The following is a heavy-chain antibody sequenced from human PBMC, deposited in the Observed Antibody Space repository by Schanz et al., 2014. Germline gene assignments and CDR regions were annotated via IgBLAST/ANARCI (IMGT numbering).Heavy chain of an antibody. J-gene: IGHJ5*02. D-gene: IGHD3-10*01. CDR2: ISYSGST. CDR1: GGSISGSSYH. CDR3: GRHPHYYGSGSGFDP. Sequence: QLQLQESGPGLVKPSETLSLTCTVSGGSISGSSYHWGWTRQPPGKGPEWIGTISYSGSTYYNPPLKSRVPISVAPPKTQFSLKLSSVTAADTAVYYCGRHPHYYGSGSGFDPWGQGTLVTVSS. V-gene: IGHV4-39*01.